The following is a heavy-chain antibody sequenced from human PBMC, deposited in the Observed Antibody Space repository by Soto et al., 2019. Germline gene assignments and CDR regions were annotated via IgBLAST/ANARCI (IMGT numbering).Heavy chain of an antibody. J-gene: IGHJ4*02. D-gene: IGHD6-13*01. CDR1: GFTFSTYG. CDR3: AKPMERTSSWKFDY. Sequence: PGGSLRLSCAASGFTFSTYGMHWVRQAPGKGLEWVAVISYDGSNTYYADSVKGRFTISRDTSKNTLYLQMNSLRAEDTAVYYCAKPMERTSSWKFDYWGQGALVTVSS. CDR2: ISYDGSNT. V-gene: IGHV3-30*18.